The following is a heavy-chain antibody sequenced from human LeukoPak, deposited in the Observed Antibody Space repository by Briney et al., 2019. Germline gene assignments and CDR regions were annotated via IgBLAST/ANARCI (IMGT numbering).Heavy chain of an antibody. J-gene: IGHJ5*02. V-gene: IGHV3-66*01. Sequence: GGSLRLSCAASGFTVSSNYMSWVRQAPGKGLEWVSVIHSGGSTYYADSVKGRFTISRDNSKNTLYLQMNSLRAEDTAVYYCAKVENIVVVVAAYNWFDPWGQGTLVTVSS. CDR3: AKVENIVVVVAAYNWFDP. CDR2: IHSGGST. D-gene: IGHD2-15*01. CDR1: GFTVSSNY.